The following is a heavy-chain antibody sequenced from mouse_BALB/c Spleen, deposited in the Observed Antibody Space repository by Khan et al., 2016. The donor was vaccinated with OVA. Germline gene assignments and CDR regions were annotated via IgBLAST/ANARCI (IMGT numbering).Heavy chain of an antibody. Sequence: EVKLVESGGGLVKPGGSLKVSCAASGFTFSNYAMSWVRQTPEKRLEWVASISSGGSTYYPDSVKGRFTISRDNARNNLYLQMSSLRSEDTAMYYCARDYWFVYWGQGTLVTVSA. CDR2: ISSGGST. V-gene: IGHV5-6-5*01. CDR1: GFTFSNYA. CDR3: ARDYWFVY. J-gene: IGHJ3*01.